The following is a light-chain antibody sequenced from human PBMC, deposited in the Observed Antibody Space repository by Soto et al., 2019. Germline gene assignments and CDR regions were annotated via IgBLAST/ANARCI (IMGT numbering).Light chain of an antibody. V-gene: IGKV3-20*01. CDR1: QTVSSNY. CDR3: QQHTGPPTT. Sequence: EIILTQSPDTLSLSPGERATLSCRASQTVSSNYLAWCQQRPGQAPRLLIYGASTRAAGIPDRFSGSGSGTDFTLTITRLEPEDYAVYFCQQHTGPPTTLGPGPRLESK. J-gene: IGKJ5*01. CDR2: GAS.